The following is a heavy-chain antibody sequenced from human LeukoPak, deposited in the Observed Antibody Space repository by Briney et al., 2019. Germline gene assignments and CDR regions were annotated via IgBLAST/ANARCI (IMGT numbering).Heavy chain of an antibody. V-gene: IGHV3-21*01. CDR1: GFTFSSYS. CDR2: ISSSSSYI. Sequence: GGSLRLSCAASGFTFSSYSMNWVRQAPGKGLEWVSSISSSSSYIYYADSVKGRFTISRDNAKNSLYLQMNSLRAEDTAVYYCARDRRYCSSTSPRRDIWGQGTMVTVSS. J-gene: IGHJ3*02. D-gene: IGHD2-2*01. CDR3: ARDRRYCSSTSPRRDI.